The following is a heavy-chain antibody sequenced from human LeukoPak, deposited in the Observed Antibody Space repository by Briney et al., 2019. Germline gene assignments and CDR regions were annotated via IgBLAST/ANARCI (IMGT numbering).Heavy chain of an antibody. CDR3: ARKVGANLNNWFDP. CDR2: INPNSGGT. Sequence: ASVKVSCKASGYTFTGYYMHWVRQAPGQGLEWMGWINPNSGGTNYAQKFQGRVTMTRDTSITTAYMELSRLSSDDTAVYYCARKVGANLNNWFDPWGQGTLVTVSS. CDR1: GYTFTGYY. V-gene: IGHV1-2*02. D-gene: IGHD1-26*01. J-gene: IGHJ5*02.